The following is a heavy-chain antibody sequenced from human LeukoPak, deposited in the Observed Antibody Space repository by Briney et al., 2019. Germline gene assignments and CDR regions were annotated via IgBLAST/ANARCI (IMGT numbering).Heavy chain of an antibody. V-gene: IGHV1-8*01. Sequence: AASVKVSCKASGYTFTSYDINWVRQATGQGLEWMGWINPNSGNTGYAQKFQGRVTMTRNTSISTAYMELSSLRSEDTAVYYCARGDSNYNYYYYYYMDVWGKGTTVTVSS. CDR3: ARGDSNYNYYYYYYMDV. CDR2: INPNSGNT. J-gene: IGHJ6*03. CDR1: GYTFTSYD. D-gene: IGHD4-11*01.